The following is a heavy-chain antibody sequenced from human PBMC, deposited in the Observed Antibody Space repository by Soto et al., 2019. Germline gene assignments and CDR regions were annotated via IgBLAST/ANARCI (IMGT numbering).Heavy chain of an antibody. CDR2: ISAYNGNT. V-gene: IGHV1-18*01. CDR3: ATDIIAARTNRGYYFDY. D-gene: IGHD6-13*01. J-gene: IGHJ4*02. Sequence: QVPLVQSGAEVKKPGASVKVSCKASGYTFTSYGISWVRQAPGQGLEWMGWISAYNGNTNYAQKLQGRVTMTTDTSTSTAYMELRSLRSDDTAVYYCATDIIAARTNRGYYFDYWGQGTLVTVSS. CDR1: GYTFTSYG.